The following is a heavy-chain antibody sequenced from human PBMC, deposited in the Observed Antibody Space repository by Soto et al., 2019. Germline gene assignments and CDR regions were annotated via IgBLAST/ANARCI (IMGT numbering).Heavy chain of an antibody. D-gene: IGHD3-10*01. CDR3: ATYYGNYGLVY. J-gene: IGHJ4*02. Sequence: GEALKISCKGSGYTFTSNWIGSVRQMPGKGLEWMGIMYPGDSDTRYSPSFQGQVTISADKSISTAYLQWNSLKASDTAMYYCATYYGNYGLVYWGQGTQVTVSS. CDR1: GYTFTSNW. CDR2: MYPGDSDT. V-gene: IGHV5-51*01.